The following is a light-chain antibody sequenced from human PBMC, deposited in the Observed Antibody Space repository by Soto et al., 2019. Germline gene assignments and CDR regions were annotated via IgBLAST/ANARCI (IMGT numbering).Light chain of an antibody. CDR1: SSNIGSNY. V-gene: IGLV1-47*01. J-gene: IGLJ2*01. Sequence: QSVLTQSPSASGTPGQRVTISCSGSSSNIGSNYVYWYQQLPGTVPQLLIYRNSERPSGVPDRFSGSKSGTSASLAISGLRSEDEADYYCAAWDDSLSGVVFGGGTQLTVL. CDR2: RNS. CDR3: AAWDDSLSGVV.